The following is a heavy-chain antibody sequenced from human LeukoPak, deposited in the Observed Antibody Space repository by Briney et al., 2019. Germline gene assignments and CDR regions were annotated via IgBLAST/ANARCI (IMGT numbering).Heavy chain of an antibody. CDR1: GFTFSSYS. CDR3: ARDGQLWDFDY. D-gene: IGHD5-18*01. Sequence: SGGSLRFSCAASGFTFSSYSMNWVRQAPGKGLEWVSSISSSSSYIYYADSVKGRFTISRDNAKNSLYLQMNSLRAEDTAVYYCARDGQLWDFDYWGQGTLVTVSS. CDR2: ISSSSSYI. V-gene: IGHV3-21*01. J-gene: IGHJ4*02.